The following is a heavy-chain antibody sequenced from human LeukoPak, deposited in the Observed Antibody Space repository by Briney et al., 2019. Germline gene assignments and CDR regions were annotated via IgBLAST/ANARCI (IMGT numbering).Heavy chain of an antibody. J-gene: IGHJ4*02. CDR1: GFTFSSYG. CDR3: ARVSWRALPYYFDY. D-gene: IGHD2/OR15-2a*01. CDR2: IRYDGSNK. V-gene: IGHV3-30*02. Sequence: GGSLRLSCAASGFTFSSYGMHWVRQAPGKGLEWVAFIRYDGSNKYYADSVKGRFTISRDNSKNTLYLQMNSLRAEDTAVYYCARVSWRALPYYFDYWGQGTLVTVSS.